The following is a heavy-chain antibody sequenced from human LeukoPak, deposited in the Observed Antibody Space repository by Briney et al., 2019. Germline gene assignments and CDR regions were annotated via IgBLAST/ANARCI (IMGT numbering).Heavy chain of an antibody. J-gene: IGHJ6*04. D-gene: IGHD3-9*01. CDR2: IIPIFGTA. Sequence: ASLKVSCKASGGTFSSYAISWVRHAPRQGLEWMGGIIPIFGTANYAQTFQGRVTITADESTSTAYMELSSLRSEDTAVYYCARSEVLTGYQYYYYGMDVWGKGTTVTVSS. CDR1: GGTFSSYA. V-gene: IGHV1-69*01. CDR3: ARSEVLTGYQYYYYGMDV.